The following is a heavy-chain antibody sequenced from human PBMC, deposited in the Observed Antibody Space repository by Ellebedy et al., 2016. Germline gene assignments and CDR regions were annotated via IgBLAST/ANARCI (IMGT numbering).Heavy chain of an antibody. J-gene: IGHJ3*02. Sequence: SETLSLXXTVSGGSIGSSSYYWGWIRQPPGKGLEWIGSIYYSGSTYYNPSLKSRVTISVDTSKNQFSLKLSSVTAADTAVYYCARGPGELVAFNIWGQGTMVTVSS. CDR3: ARGPGELVAFNI. V-gene: IGHV4-39*07. D-gene: IGHD3-10*01. CDR1: GGSIGSSSYY. CDR2: IYYSGST.